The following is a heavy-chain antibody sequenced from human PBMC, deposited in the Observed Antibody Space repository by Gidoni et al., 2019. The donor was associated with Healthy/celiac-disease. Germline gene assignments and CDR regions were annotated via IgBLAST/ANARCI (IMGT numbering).Heavy chain of an antibody. V-gene: IGHV3-30*18. Sequence: QVQLVESGGGVVQPGRSLRLSCAASGFTFSSYGMHWVRQAPGKGLEWVAVISYDGSNKYYADSVKGRFTISRDNSKNTLYLQMNSLRAEDTAVYYCAKDHAAYSSSLNFDYWGQGTLVTVSS. CDR1: GFTFSSYG. J-gene: IGHJ4*02. CDR2: ISYDGSNK. D-gene: IGHD6-6*01. CDR3: AKDHAAYSSSLNFDY.